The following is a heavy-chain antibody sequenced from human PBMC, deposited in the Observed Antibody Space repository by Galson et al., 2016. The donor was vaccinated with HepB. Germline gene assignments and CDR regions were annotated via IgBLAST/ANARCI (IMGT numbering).Heavy chain of an antibody. CDR3: AKEYASGRYSSYYSMDV. J-gene: IGHJ6*02. CDR1: GFTFSSYA. D-gene: IGHD3-10*01. V-gene: IGHV3-23*01. CDR2: ISGSGDST. Sequence: LRLSCAASGFTFSSYAMNWVRQAPGKGLEWVSGISGSGDSTNYADSVKGRFTISRDNSKNTLYLQMNSLRGEDTAVYYCAKEYASGRYSSYYSMDVWGQGTTVTVSS.